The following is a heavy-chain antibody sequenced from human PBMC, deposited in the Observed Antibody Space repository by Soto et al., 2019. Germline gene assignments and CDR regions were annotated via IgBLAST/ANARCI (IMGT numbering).Heavy chain of an antibody. V-gene: IGHV4-28*01. CDR1: GYSIDSSSW. Sequence: SETLSLTCAVSGYSIDSSSWWGWIRQPPGKGLEWIGYIYYTGGTYYNPSLSSRVTMSVDTSKNQFSLSLSSVTAVDTAVYYCASKPTSHSYFDYWGQGTLVTVSS. CDR3: ASKPTSHSYFDY. J-gene: IGHJ4*02. CDR2: IYYTGGT. D-gene: IGHD2-2*01.